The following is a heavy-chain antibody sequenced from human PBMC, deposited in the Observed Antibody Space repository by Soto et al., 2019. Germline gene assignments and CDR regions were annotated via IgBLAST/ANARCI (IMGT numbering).Heavy chain of an antibody. Sequence: GGSLRLSCAASGFTFSSYAMSWVRQAPGKGLEWVSAISGSGGSTYYADSVKGRFTISRDNSKNTLYLQMNSLRAEDTAVYYCAKDGYYYDSSGYSIASDYWGQGPLVTVSS. CDR1: GFTFSSYA. D-gene: IGHD3-22*01. CDR3: AKDGYYYDSSGYSIASDY. CDR2: ISGSGGST. J-gene: IGHJ4*02. V-gene: IGHV3-23*01.